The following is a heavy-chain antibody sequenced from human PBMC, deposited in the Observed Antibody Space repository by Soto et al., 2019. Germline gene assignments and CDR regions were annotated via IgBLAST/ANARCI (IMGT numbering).Heavy chain of an antibody. D-gene: IGHD2-2*01. Sequence: ASVEVCCKASGYTFASNGSSWVRQATGQGLEWMGWISAYNGNTNYAQKLQGRVTMTTDTSTSTAYMELRSLRSDDTAVYYCARAQRSGGYCSSPSCYGWFDPWGQGTLVTVSS. CDR3: ARAQRSGGYCSSPSCYGWFDP. CDR2: ISAYNGNT. V-gene: IGHV1-18*01. CDR1: GYTFASNG. J-gene: IGHJ5*02.